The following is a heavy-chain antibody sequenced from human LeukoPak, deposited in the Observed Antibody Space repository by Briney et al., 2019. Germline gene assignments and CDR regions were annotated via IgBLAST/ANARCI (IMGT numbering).Heavy chain of an antibody. CDR3: AKDRNYYGSGIPGGDY. Sequence: GGSLRLSCAASGFTFSSYWMSWVRQAPGKGLEWVANIKQDGSEKYYVDSVKGRFTISRDNAKNSLYLQMNGLRAEDTAVYYCAKDRNYYGSGIPGGDYWGQGTLVTVSS. J-gene: IGHJ4*02. CDR2: IKQDGSEK. CDR1: GFTFSSYW. V-gene: IGHV3-7*01. D-gene: IGHD3-10*01.